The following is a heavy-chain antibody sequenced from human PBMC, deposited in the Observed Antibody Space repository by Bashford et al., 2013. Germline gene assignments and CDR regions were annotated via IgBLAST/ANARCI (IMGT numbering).Heavy chain of an antibody. V-gene: IGHV1-8*02. CDR2: IIPNSGNT. D-gene: IGHD3-10*01. J-gene: IGHJ6*02. CDR3: ARNTTNYYGSGSSYSSHYYYGLDV. Sequence: VASVKVSCKASGGTFSSYAISWVRQAPGQGLEWMGRIIPNSGNTAYAQNFQGRVSMTTNASISTAYMELSSLRSDDTAVYYCARNTTNYYGSGSSYSSHYYYGLDVWGQGTTVTVSS. CDR1: GGTFSSYA.